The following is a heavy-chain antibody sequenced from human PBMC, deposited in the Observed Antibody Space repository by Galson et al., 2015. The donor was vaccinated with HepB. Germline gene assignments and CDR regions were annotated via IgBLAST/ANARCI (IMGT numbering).Heavy chain of an antibody. J-gene: IGHJ6*03. CDR2: ISYDGNYQ. CDR1: GFTFSDYY. D-gene: IGHD3-3*01. CDR3: AKDASGLYYYYMDV. V-gene: IGHV3-30*18. Sequence: SLRLSCAASGFTFSDYYMSWIRQAPGKGLEWMAVISYDGNYQDYAESVKGRFTISRDNSMNTVYLQMSSLRAEDTAVYYCAKDASGLYYYYMDVWGKGTTVTVSS.